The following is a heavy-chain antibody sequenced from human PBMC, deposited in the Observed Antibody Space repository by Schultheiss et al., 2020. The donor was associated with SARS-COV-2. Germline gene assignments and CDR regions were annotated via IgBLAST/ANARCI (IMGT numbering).Heavy chain of an antibody. D-gene: IGHD6-13*01. V-gene: IGHV1-69*13. CDR1: GGTFSSYA. J-gene: IGHJ5*02. CDR2: IIPIFGTA. Sequence: SVKVSCKASGGTFSSYAISWVRQAPGQGLEWMGGIIPIFGTANYAQKFQGRVTITADESTSTAYMELSSLRSEDTAVYYCARERGRSIAAAGETENWFDPWGQGTLVTVSS. CDR3: ARERGRSIAAAGETENWFDP.